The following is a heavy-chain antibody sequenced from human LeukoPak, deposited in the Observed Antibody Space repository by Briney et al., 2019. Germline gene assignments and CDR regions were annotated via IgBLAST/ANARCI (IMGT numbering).Heavy chain of an antibody. CDR1: GFTFSDYY. V-gene: IGHV3-11*01. J-gene: IGHJ6*02. CDR3: SRAFYNERKTMIVVAHPSYYYYGMDV. D-gene: IGHD3-22*01. Sequence: GGSLRLSCAASGFTFSDYYMSWIRQAPGKGLEWVSYISSSGSTLYYADSVKGRFTISRDNVENSLYLQMNSLRAEDTAVYYCSRAFYNERKTMIVVAHPSYYYYGMDVWGQGTTVTVSS. CDR2: ISSSGSTL.